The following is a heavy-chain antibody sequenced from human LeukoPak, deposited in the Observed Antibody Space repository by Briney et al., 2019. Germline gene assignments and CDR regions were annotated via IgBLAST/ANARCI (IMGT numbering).Heavy chain of an antibody. J-gene: IGHJ5*02. V-gene: IGHV1-69*04. CDR2: IIPILGIA. CDR1: GGTFSSYA. Sequence: ASVKVSCKASGGTFSSYAISWVRQAPGQGLEWMGRIIPILGIANYAQKFQGRVTITADKSTSTAHMELSSLRSEDTAVYYCARAGWEPDPFDPWGQGTLVTVSS. D-gene: IGHD1-26*01. CDR3: ARAGWEPDPFDP.